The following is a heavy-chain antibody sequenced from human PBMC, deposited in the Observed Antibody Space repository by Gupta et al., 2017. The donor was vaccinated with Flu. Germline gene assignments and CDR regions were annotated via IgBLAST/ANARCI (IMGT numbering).Heavy chain of an antibody. CDR3: ARHASRDGYNFPGY. D-gene: IGHD5-12*01. Sequence: RQPPGKGLEWIGSIYYTGSAFYNPSLKSRLTISVDTSKNQFSLKLSSVTAADTAVYYCARHASRDGYNFPGYWGQGTLVTVSS. CDR2: IYYTGSA. V-gene: IGHV4-39*01. J-gene: IGHJ4*02.